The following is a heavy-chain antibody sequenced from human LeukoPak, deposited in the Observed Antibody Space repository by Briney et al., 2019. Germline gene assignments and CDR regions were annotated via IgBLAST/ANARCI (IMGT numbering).Heavy chain of an antibody. CDR3: ARGWWLPEH. CDR1: GGSFSGYY. J-gene: IGHJ1*01. CDR2: INHSGST. Sequence: SETLSLTCAAYGGSFSGYYWSWIRQPPGKGLEWIGEINHSGSTNYNPSLKSRVTISVDMSKNQFSLKLGSVTAADTAVYYCARGWWLPEHWGQGTLVTVSS. V-gene: IGHV4-34*01. D-gene: IGHD2-15*01.